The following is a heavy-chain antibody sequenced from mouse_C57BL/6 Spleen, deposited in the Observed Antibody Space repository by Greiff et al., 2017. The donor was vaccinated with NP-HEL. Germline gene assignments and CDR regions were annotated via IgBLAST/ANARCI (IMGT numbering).Heavy chain of an antibody. Sequence: QVQLQQPGAELVKPGASVKLSCKASGYTFTSYWMQWVKQRPGQGLEWIGEIDPSDRYTNYNQKFKGKATLTVDTSSSTAYMQLSSLTSEDSAVYYCALYDGHGGWCAYWGQGTLVTVSA. CDR1: GYTFTSYW. CDR2: IDPSDRYT. CDR3: ALYDGHGGWCAY. D-gene: IGHD2-3*01. V-gene: IGHV1-50*01. J-gene: IGHJ3*01.